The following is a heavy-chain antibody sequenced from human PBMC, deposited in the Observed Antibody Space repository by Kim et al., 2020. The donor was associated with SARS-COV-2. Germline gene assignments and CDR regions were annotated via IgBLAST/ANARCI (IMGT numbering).Heavy chain of an antibody. D-gene: IGHD3-22*01. CDR2: IYSGGTP. Sequence: GGSLRLSCAVSGFTVASTFMSWVRQPPGKGLEWVAVIYSGGTPYYADSVKGRFTISRDTSKNTLNLQMSRLRVEDTAVYYCVRDAEYYYENTDKQPDYWGQGTLVTVSS. CDR1: GFTVASTF. CDR3: VRDAEYYYENTDKQPDY. V-gene: IGHV3-66*02. J-gene: IGHJ4*02.